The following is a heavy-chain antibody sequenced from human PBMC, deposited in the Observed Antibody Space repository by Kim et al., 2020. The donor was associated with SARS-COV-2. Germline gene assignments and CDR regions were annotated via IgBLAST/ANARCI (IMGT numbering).Heavy chain of an antibody. D-gene: IGHD3-10*01. Sequence: QTFEGRVTMTRNTSTSTVYMELSSLRSEETAVYYCARAYGSGSYETNFDYWGQGTLVTVSS. CDR3: ARAYGSGSYETNFDY. J-gene: IGHJ4*02. V-gene: IGHV1-46*01.